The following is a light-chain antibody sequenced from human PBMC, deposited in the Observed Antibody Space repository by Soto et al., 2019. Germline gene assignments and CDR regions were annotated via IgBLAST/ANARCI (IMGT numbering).Light chain of an antibody. Sequence: EIVLTQSPATLSLSPGERATLSCRASQSVSNYLSWYQQKPGQAPRLLMYETSRRATGIPARFSGSGSGTDFTLTISRLEPEDSAVYYCQQYGSSPITFGQGTRLEIK. CDR3: QQYGSSPIT. J-gene: IGKJ5*01. CDR1: QSVSNY. V-gene: IGKV3-20*01. CDR2: ETS.